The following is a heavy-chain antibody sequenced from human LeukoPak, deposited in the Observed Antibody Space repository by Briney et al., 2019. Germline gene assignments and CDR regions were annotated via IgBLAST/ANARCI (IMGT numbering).Heavy chain of an antibody. CDR1: GFTFSSYW. J-gene: IGHJ6*03. V-gene: IGHV3-7*01. CDR3: ARDLWYSSGWYHYYYYYMDV. CDR2: IKQDGSEK. Sequence: GGSLRLSCAASGFTFSSYWMSWVPQAPGKGLEWVANIKQDGSEKYYVDSVKGRFTISRDNAKNSLYLQMNSLRAEDTAVYYCARDLWYSSGWYHYYYYYMDVWGKGTTVTVSS. D-gene: IGHD6-19*01.